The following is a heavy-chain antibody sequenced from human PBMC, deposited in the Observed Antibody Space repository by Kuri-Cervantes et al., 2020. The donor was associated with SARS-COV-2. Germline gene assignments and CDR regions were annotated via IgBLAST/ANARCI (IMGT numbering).Heavy chain of an antibody. CDR1: GGSFSDYY. J-gene: IGHJ6*02. CDR3: ARGGYVVYYYYYGMDV. D-gene: IGHD5-12*01. Sequence: GSLRLSCAVYGGSFSDYYWSWVRQPPGKGLEWIGEINHSGNTNYDPSLKSRVTISVDTSRNQFSLKLSSVTAADTAVYYCARGGYVVYYYYYGMDVWGQGTTVT. CDR2: INHSGNT. V-gene: IGHV4-34*01.